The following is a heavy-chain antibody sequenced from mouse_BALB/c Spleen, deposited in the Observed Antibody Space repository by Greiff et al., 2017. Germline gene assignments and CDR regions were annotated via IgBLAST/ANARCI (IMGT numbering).Heavy chain of an antibody. CDR1: GFTFSDYY. CDR3: ARSSTGMFAY. D-gene: IGHD4-1*02. J-gene: IGHJ3*01. CDR2: ISDGGSYT. V-gene: IGHV5-4*02. Sequence: EVQLVESGGGLVKPGGSLKLSCAASGFTFSDYYMYWVRQTPEKRLEWVATISDGGSYTYYPDSVKGRFTISRDNAKNTLYLQMSSLKSEDTAMYYCARSSTGMFAYWGQGTLVTVSA.